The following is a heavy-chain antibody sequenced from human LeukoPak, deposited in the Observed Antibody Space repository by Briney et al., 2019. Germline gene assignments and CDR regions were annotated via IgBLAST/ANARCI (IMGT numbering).Heavy chain of an antibody. V-gene: IGHV4-4*07. Sequence: SETLSLTCTVSGGSISSYYWSWIRQPAGKGLEWIGRIYTSGSTNCNPSLKSRVTMSVDTSKNQFSLKLSSVTAADTAVYYCARVEGLWFGEGAWFDPWGQGTLVTVSS. D-gene: IGHD3-10*01. J-gene: IGHJ5*02. CDR3: ARVEGLWFGEGAWFDP. CDR2: IYTSGST. CDR1: GGSISSYY.